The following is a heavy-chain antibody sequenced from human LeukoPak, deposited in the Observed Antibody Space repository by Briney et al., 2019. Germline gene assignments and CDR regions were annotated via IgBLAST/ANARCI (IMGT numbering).Heavy chain of an antibody. D-gene: IGHD3-22*01. CDR2: ISGRGGST. Sequence: GGSLRLSCAASGFTFSSYAMTWVRQAPGKGLECVSTISGRGGSTYYADSVKGRFTISRDNSKNTLYLQMNSLRAEDTAVYYCARGSSSGYAYYFDFWGQGTLVTVSS. J-gene: IGHJ4*02. V-gene: IGHV3-23*01. CDR3: ARGSSSGYAYYFDF. CDR1: GFTFSSYA.